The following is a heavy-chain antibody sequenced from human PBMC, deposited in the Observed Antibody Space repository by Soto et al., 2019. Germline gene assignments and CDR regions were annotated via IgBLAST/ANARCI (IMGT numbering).Heavy chain of an antibody. D-gene: IGHD2-21*01. V-gene: IGHV4-59*01. Sequence: QVQLQEAGPGLVKPSETLSLTCTVSGGSISSYYWTWIRKPPGKGLEWIGYVFYSGSTNYIPSLRCRVTRSVDTSKNQFSLKRSSVTASDTAVYYCARRWVSAFDIWGQGTMVTVSS. CDR2: VFYSGST. CDR1: GGSISSYY. CDR3: ARRWVSAFDI. J-gene: IGHJ3*02.